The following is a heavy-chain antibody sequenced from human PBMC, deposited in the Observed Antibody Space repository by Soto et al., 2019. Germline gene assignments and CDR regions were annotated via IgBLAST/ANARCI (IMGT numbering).Heavy chain of an antibody. D-gene: IGHD1-26*01. Sequence: PGGSLRLSCAASGFTFSGYWMHWVRPVPGKGLVWVSRINSDGSSRSYADSVKGRFTISRDNAKNTLHLQMNSLRAEDTAVYYCARVGLGAFDAFDVWGQGTLVTVSS. V-gene: IGHV3-74*01. CDR1: GFTFSGYW. CDR2: INSDGSSR. J-gene: IGHJ3*01. CDR3: ARVGLGAFDAFDV.